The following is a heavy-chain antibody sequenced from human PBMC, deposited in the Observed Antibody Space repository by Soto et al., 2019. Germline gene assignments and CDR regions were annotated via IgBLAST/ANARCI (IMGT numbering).Heavy chain of an antibody. V-gene: IGHV1-24*01. J-gene: IGHJ4*02. Sequence: GASVKVSCKVSGYTLTELSMHWVRQAPGKGLEWMGGFDPEDGETIYAQKFQGRVTMTEDTSTDTAYMELSSLRSEDTAVYYCATLRFLEWSRFYYFDYWGQGTLVTVSS. CDR3: ATLRFLEWSRFYYFDY. CDR1: GYTLTELS. CDR2: FDPEDGET. D-gene: IGHD3-3*01.